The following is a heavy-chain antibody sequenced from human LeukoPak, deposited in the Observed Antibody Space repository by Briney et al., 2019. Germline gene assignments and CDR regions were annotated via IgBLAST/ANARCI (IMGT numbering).Heavy chain of an antibody. D-gene: IGHD1-26*01. J-gene: IGHJ4*02. CDR1: GYTFTGYY. Sequence: ASVEVSCKASGYTFTGYYMHWVRQAPGQGLEWMGRINPNSGGTNYAQKFQGRVTMTRDTSISTAYMEPSRLRSDDTAVYYCARGLMEHITLGARFDYWGQGTLVTVSS. CDR2: INPNSGGT. CDR3: ARGLMEHITLGARFDY. V-gene: IGHV1-2*06.